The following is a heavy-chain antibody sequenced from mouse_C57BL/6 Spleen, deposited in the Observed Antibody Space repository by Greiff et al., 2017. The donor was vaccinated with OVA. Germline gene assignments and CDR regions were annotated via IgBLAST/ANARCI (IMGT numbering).Heavy chain of an antibody. D-gene: IGHD1-1*01. Sequence: VQLQQPGAELVKPGASVKMSCTASGYTFTSYWITWVKQRPGQGLEWIGDIYPGSGSTNYNAKFKSKATLTVDTSSSTAYMQLSSLTSEDSAVYYCARYGSCYTYFCDYWGQGTTLTVSS. CDR1: GYTFTSYW. CDR2: IYPGSGST. V-gene: IGHV1-55*01. CDR3: ARYGSCYTYFCDY. J-gene: IGHJ2*01.